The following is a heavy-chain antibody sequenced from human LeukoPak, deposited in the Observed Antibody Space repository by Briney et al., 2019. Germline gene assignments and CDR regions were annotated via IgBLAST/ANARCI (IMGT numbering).Heavy chain of an antibody. D-gene: IGHD3-22*01. V-gene: IGHV4-30-4*01. Sequence: PSQTLSLTGTVSGGSISSGDYYWSWIRQPPGKGLEWIGYIYYSGSTYYNPSLKSRVTISVDTSKNQFSLKLSSVTAADTAVYYCAREVPYYYDSSGYYYYFDYWGQGTLVTVSS. CDR1: GGSISSGDYY. CDR2: IYYSGST. J-gene: IGHJ4*02. CDR3: AREVPYYYDSSGYYYYFDY.